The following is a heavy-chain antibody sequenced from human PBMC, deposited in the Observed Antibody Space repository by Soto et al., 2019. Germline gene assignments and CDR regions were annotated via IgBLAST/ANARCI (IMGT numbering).Heavy chain of an antibody. CDR3: ARASYDSSGYHFDY. CDR2: IGTAGDT. CDR1: GSTFSSYD. D-gene: IGHD3-22*01. Sequence: GGSLRLSCAASGSTFSSYDMHWVRQATGKGLEWVSAIGTAGDTYYPGSVKGRFTISRENAKNSLYLQMNSLRAGDTAVYYCARASYDSSGYHFDYWGQGTLVTVSS. J-gene: IGHJ4*02. V-gene: IGHV3-13*01.